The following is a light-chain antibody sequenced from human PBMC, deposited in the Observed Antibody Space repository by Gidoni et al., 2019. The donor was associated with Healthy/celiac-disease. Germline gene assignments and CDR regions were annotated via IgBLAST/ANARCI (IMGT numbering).Light chain of an antibody. CDR2: EGS. V-gene: IGLV2-23*01. CDR3: CSYAGSSTYV. Sequence: QSALTQPASVSVSLGQSITISCTGTSIDVGSYNLVSWYQQPPGKAPKLMIYEGSKRPSGVSNRFSGSKSGNTASLTISGLQAEDEADYYCCSYAGSSTYVFGTGTKVTVL. J-gene: IGLJ1*01. CDR1: SIDVGSYNL.